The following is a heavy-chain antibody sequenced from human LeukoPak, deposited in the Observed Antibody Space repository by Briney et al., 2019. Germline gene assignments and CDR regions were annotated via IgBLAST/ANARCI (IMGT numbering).Heavy chain of an antibody. J-gene: IGHJ5*02. D-gene: IGHD3-3*01. CDR1: GGSFSGYY. CDR2: INHSGST. V-gene: IGHV4-34*01. Sequence: SETLSLTCAVYGGSFSGYYWSWIRQPPGKGLEWIGEINHSGSTNYNPSLKSRVTISVDTSKNQFSLKLSSVTAADTAVYYCARGLSRHYDFWGGYRKNWFDPWGQGTLVTVSS. CDR3: ARGLSRHYDFWGGYRKNWFDP.